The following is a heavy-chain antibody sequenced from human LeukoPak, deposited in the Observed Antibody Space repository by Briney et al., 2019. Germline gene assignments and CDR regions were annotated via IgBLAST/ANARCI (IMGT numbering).Heavy chain of an antibody. CDR1: GDSISSGDYY. Sequence: SQTLSLTCSVSGDSISSGDYYWTWIRQHPGKGLEWIGYINYSGTTHYNPSLKSRVTISVDRSKNQFSLKLSSVTAADTAVYYCVRGYYYDSSGYWVRAFDIWGQGTMVTVSS. D-gene: IGHD3-22*01. V-gene: IGHV4-30-4*08. CDR3: VRGYYYDSSGYWVRAFDI. CDR2: INYSGTT. J-gene: IGHJ3*02.